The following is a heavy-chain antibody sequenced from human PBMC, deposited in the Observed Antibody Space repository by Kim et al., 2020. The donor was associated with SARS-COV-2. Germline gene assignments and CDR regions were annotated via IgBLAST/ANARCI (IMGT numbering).Heavy chain of an antibody. CDR3: ARSYSGTYFAAFDI. V-gene: IGHV4-4*08. Sequence: NPSLKSRVLISSDTSKNQFSLTLRSVTAADTAVYYCARSYSGTYFAAFDIWGPGTMATVSS. J-gene: IGHJ3*02. D-gene: IGHD1-26*01.